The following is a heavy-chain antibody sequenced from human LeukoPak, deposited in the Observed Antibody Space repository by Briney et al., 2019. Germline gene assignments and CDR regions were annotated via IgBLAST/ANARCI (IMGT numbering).Heavy chain of an antibody. D-gene: IGHD3-22*01. CDR2: FYNSGSS. Sequence: SETLSLTCTVSGGSISDYYRGWIRQPPGKGLEWIGYFYNSGSSTYNPSLKSRVTISVDTSKEQFSLKVNSVTAADTAVYYCARTYDSSGYFPYYFDYWGQGTLVTVSS. V-gene: IGHV4-59*01. J-gene: IGHJ4*02. CDR3: ARTYDSSGYFPYYFDY. CDR1: GGSISDYY.